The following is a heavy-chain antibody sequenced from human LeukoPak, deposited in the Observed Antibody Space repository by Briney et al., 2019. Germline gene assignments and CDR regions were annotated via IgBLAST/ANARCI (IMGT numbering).Heavy chain of an antibody. CDR1: GFPFANTW. D-gene: IGHD3-10*01. J-gene: IGHJ4*02. CDR3: AIGGTYGSGS. CDR2: INNDGSTT. Sequence: GGSLRLSCAAPGFPFANTWMHWVRQAPGRGLVWVSLINNDGSTTHYADSVKGRFTISRDNAKNTVYLQMNSLRAEDTAVYYCAIGGTYGSGSWGQGTLVTVSS. V-gene: IGHV3-74*01.